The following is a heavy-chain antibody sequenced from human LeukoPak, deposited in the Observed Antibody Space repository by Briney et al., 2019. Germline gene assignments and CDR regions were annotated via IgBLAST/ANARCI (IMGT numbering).Heavy chain of an antibody. CDR1: GYTFTGYY. CDR3: AAPFRTEDYYHGMDV. D-gene: IGHD3/OR15-3a*01. J-gene: IGHJ6*02. V-gene: IGHV1-2*02. Sequence: GASVKVSCKASGYTFTGYYMYWVRQAPGQGLEWMGWINPNSGGTKYAQKFQGRVTMTRDTSISTAYMGLSSLISDDTAVYYCAAPFRTEDYYHGMDVWGQGTTVTVSS. CDR2: INPNSGGT.